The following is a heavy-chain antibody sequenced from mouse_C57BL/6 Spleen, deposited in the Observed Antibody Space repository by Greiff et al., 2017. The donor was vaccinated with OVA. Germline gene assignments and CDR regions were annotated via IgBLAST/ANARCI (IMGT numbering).Heavy chain of an antibody. CDR1: GYTFTSYW. CDR3: ARATTVVAGDY. J-gene: IGHJ4*01. Sequence: QVQLKESGAELVKPGASVKLSCKASGYTFTSYWMHWVKQRPGQGLEWIGMIHPNSGSTNYNEKFKSKATLTVDKSSSTAYMQLSSLTSEDSAVYYCARATTVVAGDYWGQGTSVTVSS. CDR2: IHPNSGST. V-gene: IGHV1-64*01. D-gene: IGHD1-1*01.